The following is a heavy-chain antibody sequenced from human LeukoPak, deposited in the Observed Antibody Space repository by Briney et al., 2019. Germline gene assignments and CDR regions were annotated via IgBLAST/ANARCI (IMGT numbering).Heavy chain of an antibody. J-gene: IGHJ4*02. CDR2: ISSSGSTI. D-gene: IGHD5-18*01. Sequence: GGSLRLSCAASGFTFSSYEMNWVRQAPGKGLEWVSYISSSGSTIYSADSVKGRFTISRDNAKNSLYLQMNSLRAEDTAVYYCARGGGYSYGSFDYWGQGTLVTVSS. CDR3: ARGGGYSYGSFDY. CDR1: GFTFSSYE. V-gene: IGHV3-48*03.